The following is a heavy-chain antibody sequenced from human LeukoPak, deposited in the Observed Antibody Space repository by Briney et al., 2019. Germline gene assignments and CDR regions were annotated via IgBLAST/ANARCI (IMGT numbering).Heavy chain of an antibody. V-gene: IGHV3-15*01. CDR3: LGYCSGGSCPNAFDI. CDR2: IKSKTDGGTT. CDR1: GFTFSNAW. Sequence: GRSLRLSCAASGFTFSNAWMSWVRQAPGEGLEWVGRIKSKTDGGTTDYAAPVKGRFTISRDDSKNTRYLQMNSLKTEDTAVYYCLGYCSGGSCPNAFDIWGQGTMVTVSS. D-gene: IGHD2-15*01. J-gene: IGHJ3*02.